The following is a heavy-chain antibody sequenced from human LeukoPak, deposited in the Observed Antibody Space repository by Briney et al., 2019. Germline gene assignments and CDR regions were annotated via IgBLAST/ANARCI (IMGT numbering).Heavy chain of an antibody. V-gene: IGHV4-39*07. CDR1: GGSISSSDYY. CDR3: ARADYGDTFDY. D-gene: IGHD4-17*01. CDR2: IYYSGST. J-gene: IGHJ4*02. Sequence: SETLSLTCTVSGGSISSSDYYWGWIRQPPGKGLEWIGSIYYSGSTYYNPSLKSRVTISVDTSKNQFSLKLSSVTAADTAVYYCARADYGDTFDYWGQGTLVTVSS.